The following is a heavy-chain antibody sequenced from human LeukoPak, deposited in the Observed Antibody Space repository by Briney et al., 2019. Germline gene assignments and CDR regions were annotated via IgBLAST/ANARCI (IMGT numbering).Heavy chain of an antibody. D-gene: IGHD1-1*01. Sequence: IGYIYYSGSTNYNPSLKSRVTISVDTSKNQFSLKLSSVTAADTAVYYCARSFTDNFFFENWGQGTLVTVSS. J-gene: IGHJ4*02. CDR2: IYYSGST. CDR3: ARSFTDNFFFEN. V-gene: IGHV4-59*08.